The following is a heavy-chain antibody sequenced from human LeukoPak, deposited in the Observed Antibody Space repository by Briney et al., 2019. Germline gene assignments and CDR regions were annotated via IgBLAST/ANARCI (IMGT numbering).Heavy chain of an antibody. Sequence: GGSLRLSCAASGFTFSNAYMNWVRQAPGKGLEWVAVMSSDGNKKFYAEYVKGRFTISRDNSENTLYLEMNSLRGEDTAVYYCARGDYDLSGSYHYGMDVWGQGTTVTVSS. CDR1: GFTFSNAY. D-gene: IGHD3-10*01. J-gene: IGHJ6*02. CDR2: MSSDGNKK. CDR3: ARGDYDLSGSYHYGMDV. V-gene: IGHV3-30-3*01.